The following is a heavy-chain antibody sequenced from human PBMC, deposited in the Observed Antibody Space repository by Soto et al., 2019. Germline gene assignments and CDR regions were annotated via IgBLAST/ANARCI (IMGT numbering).Heavy chain of an antibody. J-gene: IGHJ6*02. D-gene: IGHD2-2*01. CDR1: GGSISSYY. CDR3: EREGAKRGKYSSSNSGDRVPPDYYYGMDV. Sequence: PSETLSLTCTVSGGSISSYYWSWIRQPPGKGLEWIGYIYYSGSTNYNPSLKSRVTISVDTSKNQFSLKLSSVTAADTAVYYCEREGAKRGKYSSSNSGDRVPPDYYYGMDVWGQGTTVTVSS. CDR2: IYYSGST. V-gene: IGHV4-59*01.